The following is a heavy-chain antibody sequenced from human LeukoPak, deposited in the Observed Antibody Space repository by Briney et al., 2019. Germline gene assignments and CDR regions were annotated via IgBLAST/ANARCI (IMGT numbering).Heavy chain of an antibody. J-gene: IGHJ4*02. Sequence: ASVKVSCKASGYTFTSYDINWVRQATGQGLEWMGWMNPNSGNTGYAQKFQGSVTMTRNTSISTAYMELSSLRSEDTAVYYCARDALIAVAADFDYWGQGTLVTVSS. V-gene: IGHV1-8*01. D-gene: IGHD6-19*01. CDR2: MNPNSGNT. CDR3: ARDALIAVAADFDY. CDR1: GYTFTSYD.